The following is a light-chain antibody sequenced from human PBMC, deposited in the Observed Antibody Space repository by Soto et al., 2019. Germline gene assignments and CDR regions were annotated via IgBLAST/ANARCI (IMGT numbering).Light chain of an antibody. J-gene: IGKJ4*01. CDR3: QHYYSYPLS. Sequence: IQMTQSPSSVSASVGDRVTITCRASQGISSYLAWYQQKPGKAPKLLIYAASTLDAGVPSRFSGSGFGTDFTLTISNLQSEDFATYHCQHYYSYPLSFAGGTKVDIK. V-gene: IGKV1-8*01. CDR2: AAS. CDR1: QGISSY.